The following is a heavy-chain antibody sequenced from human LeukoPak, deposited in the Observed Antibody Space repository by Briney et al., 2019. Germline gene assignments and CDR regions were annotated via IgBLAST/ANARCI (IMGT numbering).Heavy chain of an antibody. CDR1: GFTFSSYW. D-gene: IGHD3-22*01. J-gene: IGHJ4*02. V-gene: IGHV3-74*01. CDR3: ARDLNLYYDSSGYSY. Sequence: PGGSLRLSCAASGFTFSSYWMHWVRQAPGKGLVWVSRINSDGSSTSYADSVKGRFTISRDNGKNTLYLQMNSLRAEDTAVYYCARDLNLYYDSSGYSYWGQGTLVTVSS. CDR2: INSDGSST.